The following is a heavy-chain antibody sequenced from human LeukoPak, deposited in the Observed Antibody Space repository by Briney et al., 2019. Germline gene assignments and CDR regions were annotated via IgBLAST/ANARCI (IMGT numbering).Heavy chain of an antibody. D-gene: IGHD2-2*01. Sequence: GGSLRLSCADSGFTFSSYAMSWVRQAPGKGLEWVSAISGSGGSTYYADSVKGRFTISRDNSKNTLYLQMNSLRAEDTAVYYCAKYCSSTSCPSYYFDYWGQGTLVTVSS. J-gene: IGHJ4*02. CDR2: ISGSGGST. CDR1: GFTFSSYA. V-gene: IGHV3-23*01. CDR3: AKYCSSTSCPSYYFDY.